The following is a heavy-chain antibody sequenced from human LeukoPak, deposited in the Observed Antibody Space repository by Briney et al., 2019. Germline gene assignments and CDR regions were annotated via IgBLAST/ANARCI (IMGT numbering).Heavy chain of an antibody. V-gene: IGHV1-2*02. J-gene: IGHJ4*02. Sequence: ASVKVSCKASGYTFTGYYMHWVRQAPGQGLEWMGWINPNSGGTNYAQKFQGRVTMTRDTSISTAYMELSRLRSDDTAVYYCARDNSTIFGVVPSDYWGQGTLVTVSS. CDR3: ARDNSTIFGVVPSDY. CDR2: INPNSGGT. CDR1: GYTFTGYY. D-gene: IGHD3-3*01.